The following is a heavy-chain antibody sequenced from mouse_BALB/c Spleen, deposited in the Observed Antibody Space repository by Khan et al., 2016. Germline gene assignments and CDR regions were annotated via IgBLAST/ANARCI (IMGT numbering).Heavy chain of an antibody. Sequence: QIQLVQSGPELKKPGETVKISCKASGYTFTNYGMNWVQQAPGKGLRWMGWIATYTGESTYADDFKGRFAFSLETSASTAYLQINNLKHEDIATYFCARRRQLDLYYAMDYWGQGTSVTVSS. CDR1: GYTFTNYG. J-gene: IGHJ4*01. D-gene: IGHD6-1*01. CDR3: ARRRQLDLYYAMDY. CDR2: IATYTGES. V-gene: IGHV9-1*02.